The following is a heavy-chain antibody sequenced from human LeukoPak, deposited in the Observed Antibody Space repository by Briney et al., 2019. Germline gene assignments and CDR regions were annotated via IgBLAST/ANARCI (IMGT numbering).Heavy chain of an antibody. V-gene: IGHV1-2*02. CDR1: GYTFTGYY. Sequence: GASVKVSCKASGYTFTGYYMHWVRQAPGQGLEWMGWINPNSGGTDYAQKFQGRVTTTRDTSISTAYMELSRLRSDDTAVYYCARETSYSSSFDYWGQGTLVTVSS. D-gene: IGHD6-19*01. CDR2: INPNSGGT. J-gene: IGHJ4*02. CDR3: ARETSYSSSFDY.